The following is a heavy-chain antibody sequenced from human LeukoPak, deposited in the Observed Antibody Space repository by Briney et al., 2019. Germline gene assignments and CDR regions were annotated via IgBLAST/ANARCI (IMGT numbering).Heavy chain of an antibody. V-gene: IGHV4-34*01. CDR2: INHSGST. D-gene: IGHD3-10*01. CDR3: ARDTVLLWFGETDHYYYYYMDV. CDR1: GGSFSGYY. Sequence: SETLSLTCAVYGGSFSGYYWSWIRQPPGKGLEWIGEINHSGSTNYNPSLKSRVTISVDTSKNQFSLKLSSVTAADTAVYYCARDTVLLWFGETDHYYYYYMDVWGRGTTVTVSS. J-gene: IGHJ6*03.